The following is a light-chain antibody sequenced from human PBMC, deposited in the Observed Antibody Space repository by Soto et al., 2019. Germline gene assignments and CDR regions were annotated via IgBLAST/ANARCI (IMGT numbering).Light chain of an antibody. CDR2: AAS. V-gene: IGKV1-27*01. J-gene: IGKJ3*01. Sequence: DIQMTQSPSSLSASVGDRVTVNCRASQGISSYLAWYQQKPGKVPKLLISAASTLQSGVPSRFSGGGSGTHFTLTISSLQPEDVATYYCQKYSGAPFTFGPGTRWIS. CDR1: QGISSY. CDR3: QKYSGAPFT.